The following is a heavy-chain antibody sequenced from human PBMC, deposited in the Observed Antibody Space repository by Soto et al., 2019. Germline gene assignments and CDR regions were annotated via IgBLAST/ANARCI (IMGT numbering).Heavy chain of an antibody. CDR2: MYYSGIT. CDR3: AARAYGYGLSP. J-gene: IGHJ5*02. V-gene: IGHV4-61*01. D-gene: IGHD4-17*01. Sequence: SETLSLTCTVSGVSVSGGNFYWSWIRQPPGKGLEWIGYMYYSGITSYNSSLKSRVTISADTSKNQLSLKLTSTTAADTAVYYCAARAYGYGLSPWGQGILVTVSS. CDR1: GVSVSGGNFY.